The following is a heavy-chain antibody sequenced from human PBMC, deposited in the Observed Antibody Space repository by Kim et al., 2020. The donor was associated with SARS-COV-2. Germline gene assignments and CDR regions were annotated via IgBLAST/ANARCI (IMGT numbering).Heavy chain of an antibody. V-gene: IGHV1-69*13. J-gene: IGHJ3*02. CDR2: IIPIFGTA. D-gene: IGHD6-13*01. Sequence: SVKVSCKASGGTFSSYAISWVRQAPGQGLEWMGGIIPIFGTANYAQKFQGRVTITADESTSTAYMELSSLRSEDTAVYYCARALCGSSCGKAFDIWGQGTMVTVSS. CDR3: ARALCGSSCGKAFDI. CDR1: GGTFSSYA.